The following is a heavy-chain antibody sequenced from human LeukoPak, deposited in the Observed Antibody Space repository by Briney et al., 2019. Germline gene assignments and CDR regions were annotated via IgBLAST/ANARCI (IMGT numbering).Heavy chain of an antibody. D-gene: IGHD1-1*01. J-gene: IGHJ4*02. CDR2: ISGTGGST. CDR1: GFTFSDYV. Sequence: GGSLRLSCAASGFTFSDYVMTWVRQAPGKGLEWVSGISGTGGSTYHIDSVKGRLTISRDNSKSTLYLQMNRLRAEDTAVYYCARESTRERPGCWGQGTLVTVSS. CDR3: ARESTRERPGC. V-gene: IGHV3-23*01.